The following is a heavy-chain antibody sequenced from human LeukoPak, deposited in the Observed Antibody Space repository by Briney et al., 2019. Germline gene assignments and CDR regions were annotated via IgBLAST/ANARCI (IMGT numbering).Heavy chain of an antibody. D-gene: IGHD3-22*01. CDR1: KFTFSDYS. CDR3: ARVADYYDSSGYYYGEYFQH. CDR2: ISSIRNYI. J-gene: IGHJ1*01. Sequence: GGSLTLSCAASKFTFSDYSMSWVRQAPGKGLEWVSSISSIRNYIYYADSVKGRFTVSRDNAKNSLYLQMNSLRAEDTAVYYCARVADYYDSSGYYYGEYFQHWGQGTLVTVSS. V-gene: IGHV3-21*01.